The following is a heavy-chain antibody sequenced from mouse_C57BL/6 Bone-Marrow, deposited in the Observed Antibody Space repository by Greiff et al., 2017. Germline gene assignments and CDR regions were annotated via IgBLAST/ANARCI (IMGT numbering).Heavy chain of an antibody. V-gene: IGHV6-3*01. Sequence: EVKLQESGGGLVQPGGSMKLSCVASGFTFSNYWMNWVRQSPEKGLEWVAQIRLKSDNYATHYAESVKGRFTISRDDSKSSVYLQMNNLRAEDTGIYYCTGSSPGFDVWGTGTTVTVSS. CDR2: IRLKSDNYAT. CDR1: GFTFSNYW. J-gene: IGHJ1*03. CDR3: TGSSPGFDV. D-gene: IGHD1-1*01.